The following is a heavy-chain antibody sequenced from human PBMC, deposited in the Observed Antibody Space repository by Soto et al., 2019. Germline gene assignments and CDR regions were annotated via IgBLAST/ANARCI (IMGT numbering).Heavy chain of an antibody. CDR1: GGSISSGNW. CDR3: ARRAGDWSLNWFDP. J-gene: IGHJ5*02. CDR2: IYHSGST. Sequence: SETLSLTCAVSGGSISSGNWWSWVRQPPGKGLEWIGEIYHSGSTNYNPSLKSRVTISVDKSKNQFSLKLSSVTAADTAVYYCARRAGDWSLNWFDPWGQGTLVTVSS. D-gene: IGHD2-21*02. V-gene: IGHV4-4*02.